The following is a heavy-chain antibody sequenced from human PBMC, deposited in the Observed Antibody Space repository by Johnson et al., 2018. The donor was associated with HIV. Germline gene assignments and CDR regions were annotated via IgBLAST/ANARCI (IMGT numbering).Heavy chain of an antibody. J-gene: IGHJ3*02. Sequence: QVQLVESGGGVVQPGKSLTLSCVVSGLSFSNFGIHWVRQAPGKGLEWVAFIRYDGSNKYYADSVKGRFTISRDNSKNTLYLQMNSLRDEDTSVYYCARGLTMIVVVDAFDIWGQGTMVTVSS. V-gene: IGHV3-30*02. CDR1: GLSFSNFG. D-gene: IGHD3-22*01. CDR3: ARGLTMIVVVDAFDI. CDR2: IRYDGSNK.